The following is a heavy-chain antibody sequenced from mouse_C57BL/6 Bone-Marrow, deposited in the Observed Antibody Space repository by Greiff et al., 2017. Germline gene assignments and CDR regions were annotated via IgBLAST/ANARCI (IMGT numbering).Heavy chain of an antibody. D-gene: IGHD2-3*01. Sequence: VKLMESGPGLVQPSQSLSITCTVSGFSLTSYGVHWVRQSPGKGLEWLGVIWSGGSTDYNAAFISRRSISNDKSKSQVIFKMNRPQPEYTAIYFCARPIYVGSPLAYWGQGTLVTVSA. V-gene: IGHV2-2*01. CDR1: GFSLTSYG. CDR3: ARPIYVGSPLAY. J-gene: IGHJ3*01. CDR2: IWSGGST.